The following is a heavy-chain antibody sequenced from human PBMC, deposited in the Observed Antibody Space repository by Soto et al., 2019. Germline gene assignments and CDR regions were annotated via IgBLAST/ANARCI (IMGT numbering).Heavy chain of an antibody. CDR1: GYTFTSSG. CDR3: AEWFGAQDYYGMDV. Sequence: QVQLVPSGAEVKKPGASVKVSCKASGYTFTSSGISWVRQAPGQGREWMGWISAYNGNTNYAQKLQGRVPMTTDTSTGTAYVELRSRRSDVRAVNYCAEWFGAQDYYGMDVLGQGATGTV. J-gene: IGHJ6*02. D-gene: IGHD3-10*01. V-gene: IGHV1-18*04. CDR2: ISAYNGNT.